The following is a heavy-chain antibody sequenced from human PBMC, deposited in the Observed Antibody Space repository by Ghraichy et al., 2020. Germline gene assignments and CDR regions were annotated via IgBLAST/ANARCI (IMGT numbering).Heavy chain of an antibody. CDR1: GFTFSSYS. V-gene: IGHV3-21*01. CDR3: ASLGVDIVATINGVAYYYYGMDV. Sequence: GGSLRLSCAASGFTFSSYSMNWVRQAPGKRLEWVSSISSSSSYIYYADSVKGRFTISRDNAKNSLYLQMNSLRAEDTAVYYCASLGVDIVATINGVAYYYYGMDVWGQGTTVTVSS. J-gene: IGHJ6*02. D-gene: IGHD5-12*01. CDR2: ISSSSSYI.